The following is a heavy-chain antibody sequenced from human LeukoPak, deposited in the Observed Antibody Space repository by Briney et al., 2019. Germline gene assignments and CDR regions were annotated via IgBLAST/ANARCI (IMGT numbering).Heavy chain of an antibody. CDR3: ARVYSHDAFDI. D-gene: IGHD5-18*01. CDR2: ISYSGST. Sequence: SETLSLTCAVYGGSFSGYYWSWIRQPPGMGLEWIGIISYSGSTYYNPSLKSRVTIYVDTSKEQFSLKMSSVTAADTAVYYCARVYSHDAFDIWGQGTLVTVSS. J-gene: IGHJ3*02. V-gene: IGHV4-34*01. CDR1: GGSFSGYY.